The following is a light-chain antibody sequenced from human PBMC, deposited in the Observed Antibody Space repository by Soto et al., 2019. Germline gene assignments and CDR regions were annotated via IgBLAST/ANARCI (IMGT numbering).Light chain of an antibody. Sequence: ESVLTQSPGTLSLSPGERATLSCRASQSVSSSYLAWYQQKPGQAPRLLIYGASSRATGIPDRFSGSGSGTDFTLTISRLEPEDFAVYYCQHPGAFGQGTKVDIK. CDR2: GAS. CDR3: QHPGA. CDR1: QSVSSSY. J-gene: IGKJ1*01. V-gene: IGKV3-20*01.